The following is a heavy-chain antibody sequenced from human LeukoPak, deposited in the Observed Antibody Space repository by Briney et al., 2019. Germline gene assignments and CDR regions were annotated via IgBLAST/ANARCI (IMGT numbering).Heavy chain of an antibody. Sequence: PGGSLRLSCAASGFTFSSYDMHWVRQATGKGLEWVSAIGTAGDTYYPGSVKGRFTISRENAKNSLYLQMNSLRAGDTAVYYCARSGWSAGAFDIWGQGTMVTVSS. D-gene: IGHD6-19*01. CDR2: IGTAGDT. V-gene: IGHV3-13*01. CDR1: GFTFSSYD. J-gene: IGHJ3*02. CDR3: ARSGWSAGAFDI.